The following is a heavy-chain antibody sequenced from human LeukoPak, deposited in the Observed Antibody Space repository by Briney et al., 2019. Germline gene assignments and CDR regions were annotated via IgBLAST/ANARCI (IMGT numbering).Heavy chain of an antibody. CDR3: ARDHLPNYLCGGDCYLYYDY. J-gene: IGHJ4*02. Sequence: PGGSLRLSCAASGFTFSSYAMSWVRQAPGKGLEWVSYISSSSSTIYYADSVKGRFTISRDNAKNSLYLQMNSLRAEDTAVYYCARDHLPNYLCGGDCYLYYDYWGQGTLVTVSS. V-gene: IGHV3-48*01. CDR1: GFTFSSYA. CDR2: ISSSSSTI. D-gene: IGHD2-21*02.